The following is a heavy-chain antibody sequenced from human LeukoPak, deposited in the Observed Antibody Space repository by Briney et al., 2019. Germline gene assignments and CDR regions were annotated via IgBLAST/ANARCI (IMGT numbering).Heavy chain of an antibody. CDR3: AKVGRDYYDSSGYYDNYYYGMDV. V-gene: IGHV3-9*01. CDR2: ISWNSGSI. D-gene: IGHD3-22*01. CDR1: GFTFDDYA. J-gene: IGHJ6*02. Sequence: PGRSLRLSCAASGFTFDDYAMHWVRQAPGKGLEWVSGISWNSGSIGYADSVKGRFTISRDNAKNSLYLQMNSLRAEDTALYYCAKVGRDYYDSSGYYDNYYYGMDVWGQGTTVTVSS.